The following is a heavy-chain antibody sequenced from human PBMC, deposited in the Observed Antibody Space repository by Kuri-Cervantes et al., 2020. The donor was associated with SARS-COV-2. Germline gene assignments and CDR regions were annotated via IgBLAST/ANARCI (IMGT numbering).Heavy chain of an antibody. Sequence: AETLSLTCAVYGGSFRGYYWSWSRQPPGKGLERCGEIKHSGSTNYNPSLKSRVTITVDTSKNQVFLKLSSVTAAKTAVYYCARAPIVVVPAATHPPGGYFDYWGQGTPVTVSS. CDR1: GGSFRGYY. CDR3: ARAPIVVVPAATHPPGGYFDY. D-gene: IGHD2-2*01. CDR2: IKHSGST. J-gene: IGHJ4*02. V-gene: IGHV4-34*01.